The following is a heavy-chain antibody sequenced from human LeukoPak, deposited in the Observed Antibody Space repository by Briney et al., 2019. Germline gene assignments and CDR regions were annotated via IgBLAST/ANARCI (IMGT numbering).Heavy chain of an antibody. CDR2: IKSDGSGT. CDR1: GFTFSVSW. Sequence: QTGGSLRLSCAASGFTFSVSWMHWVRQAPGKGLVWVSVIKSDGSGTTYADSVKGRFTISRDNAKNTVYLQMNSLRDEDTAVYYCAKDYYGSLEYWGQGTLVTVSS. J-gene: IGHJ4*02. D-gene: IGHD3-10*01. V-gene: IGHV3-74*03. CDR3: AKDYYGSLEY.